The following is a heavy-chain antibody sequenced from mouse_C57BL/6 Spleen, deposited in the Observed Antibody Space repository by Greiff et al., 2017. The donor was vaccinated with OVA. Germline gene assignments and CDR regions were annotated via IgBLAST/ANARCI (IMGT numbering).Heavy chain of an antibody. J-gene: IGHJ1*03. CDR2: ISNGGGST. Sequence: EVMLVESGGGLVQPGGSLKLSCAASGFTFSDYYMYWVRQTPEKRLEWVAYISNGGGSTYYPDTVKGRFTISRDNAKNTLYLQMSRLKSEDTAMYYCARQYGYHWYCDVWGTGTTVTVSS. CDR3: ARQYGYHWYCDV. CDR1: GFTFSDYY. D-gene: IGHD2-2*01. V-gene: IGHV5-12*01.